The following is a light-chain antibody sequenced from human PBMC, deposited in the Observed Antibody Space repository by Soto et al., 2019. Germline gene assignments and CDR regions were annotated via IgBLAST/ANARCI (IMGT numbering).Light chain of an antibody. CDR2: AVS. J-gene: IGKJ4*01. Sequence: AIQMTQSPSSLSASVGDRVTITCRASQAIRNDLGWYQQTPGRAPKLLIFAVSHLESGVPSRFSSSGSGTDFTLTISCLQSEDFATYYCQQYYSYPLTFGGGTKVDIK. CDR1: QAIRND. V-gene: IGKV1-6*01. CDR3: QQYYSYPLT.